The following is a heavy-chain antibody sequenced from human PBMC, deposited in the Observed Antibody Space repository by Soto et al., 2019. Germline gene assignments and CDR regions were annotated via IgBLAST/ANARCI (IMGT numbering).Heavy chain of an antibody. D-gene: IGHD5-18*01. J-gene: IGHJ2*01. CDR2: ISYDGSNK. Sequence: QVQLVESGGGVVQPGRSLRLSCAASGFTFSSYAMHWVRQAPGKGLEWVAVISYDGSNKYYADSVKGRFTISRDNSKNTLNLQMNGLSAEDTAVFYCARDPLWGTAMVLWYFDLWGGGTLVTVSS. V-gene: IGHV3-30-3*01. CDR1: GFTFSSYA. CDR3: ARDPLWGTAMVLWYFDL.